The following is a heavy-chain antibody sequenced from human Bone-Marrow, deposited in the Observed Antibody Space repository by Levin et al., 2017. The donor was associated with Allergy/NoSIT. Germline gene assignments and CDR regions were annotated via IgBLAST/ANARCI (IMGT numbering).Heavy chain of an antibody. CDR2: INHSGST. V-gene: IGHV4-34*01. CDR1: GGSFSGYY. Sequence: SQTLSLTCAVYGGSFSGYYWSWIRQPPGKGLEWIGEINHSGSTNYNPSLKSRVTISVDTSKNQFSLKLSSVTAADTAVYYCARATLKDWGQGTLVTVSS. CDR3: ARATLKD. J-gene: IGHJ4*02.